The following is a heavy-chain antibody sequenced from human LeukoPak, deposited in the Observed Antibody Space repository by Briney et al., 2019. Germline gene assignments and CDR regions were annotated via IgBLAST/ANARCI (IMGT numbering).Heavy chain of an antibody. CDR1: GGSFSGYY. V-gene: IGHV4-59*08. CDR3: ARLADHYYDSSGYFDY. J-gene: IGHJ4*02. D-gene: IGHD3-22*01. Sequence: SETLSLTCAVYGGSFSGYYWRWIRQPAGQGLKWIACISDIGSINYNPSLKSRVTISVDTSKNQFSLKLSSVTAADTAVYYCARLADHYYDSSGYFDYWGQGTLVTVSS. CDR2: ISDIGSI.